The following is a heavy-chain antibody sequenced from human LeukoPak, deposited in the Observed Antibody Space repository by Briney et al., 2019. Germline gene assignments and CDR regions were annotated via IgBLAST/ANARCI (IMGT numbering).Heavy chain of an antibody. CDR2: INPNSGGT. V-gene: IGHV1-2*02. Sequence: ASVKVSCKASGYTFTGYYMHWVRQAPGQGIEWMGWINPNSGGTNYAQKFQGRVTMTRDTSISTAYMELSRLRSDDTAVYYCARGGYSGYDSGPDWFDPWGQGTLVTVSS. CDR3: ARGGYSGYDSGPDWFDP. CDR1: GYTFTGYY. D-gene: IGHD5-12*01. J-gene: IGHJ5*02.